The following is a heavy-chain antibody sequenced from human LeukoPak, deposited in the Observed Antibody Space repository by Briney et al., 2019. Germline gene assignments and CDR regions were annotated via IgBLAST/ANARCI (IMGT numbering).Heavy chain of an antibody. D-gene: IGHD5-12*01. CDR3: AKDPYEQYWFDP. V-gene: IGHV3-48*01. J-gene: IGHJ5*02. CDR2: ISSGSSTM. Sequence: GGSLRLSCAASGFTFGSYSMNWVRQAPGKGLGWVSYISSGSSTMYYADSVKGRFTISRDNVKNSLYLQMNSLRAEDTAVYYCAKDPYEQYWFDPWGQGTLVTVSS. CDR1: GFTFGSYS.